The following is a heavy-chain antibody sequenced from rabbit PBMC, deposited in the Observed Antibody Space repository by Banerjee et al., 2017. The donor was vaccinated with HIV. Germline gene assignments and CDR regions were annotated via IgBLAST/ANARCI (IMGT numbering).Heavy chain of an antibody. CDR1: GFSLSSSYN. J-gene: IGHJ2*01. D-gene: IGHD6-1*01. Sequence: QSLEESGGDLVKPGASLTLTCTASGFSLSSSYNMCWVRQAPGKGLEWIGCINTGSGSTWYASWAKGRFTISKTSSTTVTLQMTSLTAADTATYFCARERAGDAAYGYVGHDGFDPWGPGTLVTVS. V-gene: IGHV1S40*01. CDR3: ARERAGDAAYGYVGHDGFDP. CDR2: INTGSGST.